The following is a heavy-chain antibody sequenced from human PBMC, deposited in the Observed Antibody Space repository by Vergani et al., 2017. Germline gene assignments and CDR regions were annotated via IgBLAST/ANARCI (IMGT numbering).Heavy chain of an antibody. D-gene: IGHD3-3*01. V-gene: IGHV4-39*07. CDR1: GGSISSSSYY. Sequence: QVQLQESGPGLVKPSETLSLTCTVSGGSISSSSYYWGWIRQPPGKGLEWIGSIYYSGSTYYNPSLKSRVTISVDTSKNQFSLKLSSVTAADTAVYYCAKDRPITIFGVVIIGFDYWGQGTLVTVSS. CDR3: AKDRPITIFGVVIIGFDY. J-gene: IGHJ4*02. CDR2: IYYSGST.